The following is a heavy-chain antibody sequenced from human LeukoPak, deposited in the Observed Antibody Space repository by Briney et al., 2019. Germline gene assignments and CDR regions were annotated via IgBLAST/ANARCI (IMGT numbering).Heavy chain of an antibody. CDR3: ARPLRAAVNAFDI. CDR2: ISWNGDSI. J-gene: IGHJ3*02. V-gene: IGHV3-20*04. Sequence: GGSLRLSCAASGFTFDDYGMTWVRQTPGKQLEWVSGISWNGDSIVYADSVKGRFTISRDNAKNSLYLQMNSLRAEDTALYYCARPLRAAVNAFDIWGLGAMVTVPS. D-gene: IGHD2-15*01. CDR1: GFTFDDYG.